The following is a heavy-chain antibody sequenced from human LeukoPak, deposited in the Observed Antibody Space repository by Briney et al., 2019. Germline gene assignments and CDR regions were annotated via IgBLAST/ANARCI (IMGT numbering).Heavy chain of an antibody. CDR3: ARDQGYYDSSGYSFDY. Sequence: ASVKVSCKASGYTFTSYYMHWVRQAPGQGLEWMGRINPNSGGTNYAQKFQGRVTMTRDTSISTAYMEPSRLRSDDTAVYYCARDQGYYDSSGYSFDYWGQGTLVTVSS. CDR2: INPNSGGT. V-gene: IGHV1-2*06. D-gene: IGHD3-22*01. J-gene: IGHJ4*02. CDR1: GYTFTSYY.